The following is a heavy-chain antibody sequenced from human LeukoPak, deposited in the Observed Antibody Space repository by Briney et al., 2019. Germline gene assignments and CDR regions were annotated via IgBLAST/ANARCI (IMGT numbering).Heavy chain of an antibody. CDR2: INRSGRA. CDR3: AADLAEHYSGGNSFGGRLDP. CDR1: GGSFSGDY. J-gene: IGHJ5*02. D-gene: IGHD2-15*01. Sequence: SETLTLTCAVYGGSFSGDYWSWIRQPPGKGLEWIGDINRSGRAVYNTSLKSRVIISVDTSKNQFSLNLNSVTAADAAVYYCAADLAEHYSGGNSFGGRLDPWGLGTLVTVSS. V-gene: IGHV4-34*01.